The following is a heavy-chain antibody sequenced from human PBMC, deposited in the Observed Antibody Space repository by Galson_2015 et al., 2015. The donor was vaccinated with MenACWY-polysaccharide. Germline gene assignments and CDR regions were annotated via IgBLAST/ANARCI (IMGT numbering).Heavy chain of an antibody. CDR3: ARVRDSTGKCQFDY. CDR1: GFTFSNYA. J-gene: IGHJ4*02. Sequence: SLRLSCAASGFTFSNYAMSWVRQAPGKGLEWVSTIGGSGSNTHYADSGKGRFTISRDNSKNTLSLQMNSLRAEDTAVYYCARVRDSTGKCQFDYWGQGTLVAVSS. V-gene: IGHV3-23*01. D-gene: IGHD3-10*01. CDR2: IGGSGSNT.